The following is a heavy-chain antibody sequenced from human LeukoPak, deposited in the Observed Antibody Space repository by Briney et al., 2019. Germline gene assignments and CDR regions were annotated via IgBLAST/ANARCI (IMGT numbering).Heavy chain of an antibody. CDR2: ISYDGSNK. Sequence: GGSLRLSCAASGFTFSSYAMHWVRQAPGKGLEWVAVISYDGSNKYYADSVKGRFTISRDNSKNTLYLQMNSLRAEDTAVYYCARDGSGYAEYFQHGGQGPLVTVPS. D-gene: IGHD3-3*01. J-gene: IGHJ1*01. V-gene: IGHV3-30-3*01. CDR3: ARDGSGYAEYFQH. CDR1: GFTFSSYA.